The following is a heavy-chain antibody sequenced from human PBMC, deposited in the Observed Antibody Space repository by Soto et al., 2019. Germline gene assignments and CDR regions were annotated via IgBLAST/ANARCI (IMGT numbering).Heavy chain of an antibody. J-gene: IGHJ4*02. D-gene: IGHD6-13*01. CDR2: FDPEDGET. Sequence: SVKVSCKVSGYTLTELSMHWVRQAPGKGLEWMGGFDPEDGETIYAQKFQGRVTMTEDTSTDTAYMELSSLRSEDTAAYYCATAPPGSSWIELDYWGQGTLVTVSS. V-gene: IGHV1-24*01. CDR1: GYTLTELS. CDR3: ATAPPGSSWIELDY.